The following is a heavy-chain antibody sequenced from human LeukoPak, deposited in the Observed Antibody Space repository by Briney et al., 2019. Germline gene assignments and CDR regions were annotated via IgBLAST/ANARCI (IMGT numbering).Heavy chain of an antibody. Sequence: PGGSLRLSCAASGFTFSSYSMNWVRQAPGKGLEWVSSISSSSSYIYYADSVKGRFTISRDNAKNSLYLQMNSLRAEDTAVYYCARDRLTIFGVVMDYWGQGTLVTVSS. D-gene: IGHD3-3*01. CDR3: ARDRLTIFGVVMDY. CDR1: GFTFSSYS. J-gene: IGHJ4*02. V-gene: IGHV3-21*01. CDR2: ISSSSSYI.